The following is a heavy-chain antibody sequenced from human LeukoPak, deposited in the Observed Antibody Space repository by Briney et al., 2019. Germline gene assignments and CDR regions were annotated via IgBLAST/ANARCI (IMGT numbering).Heavy chain of an antibody. CDR1: GGSISSSSYY. D-gene: IGHD3-22*01. J-gene: IGHJ6*02. Sequence: SETLSLTCTVSGGSISSSSYYWGWIRQPPGKGLEWIGSIYYSGSTYYNPSLKSRVTISVDTSKNQFSLKLSSVTAADTALYYCARPKYYYDSSGYYRVGMRYYYGMDVWGQGTTVTVSS. CDR2: IYYSGST. CDR3: ARPKYYYDSSGYYRVGMRYYYGMDV. V-gene: IGHV4-39*01.